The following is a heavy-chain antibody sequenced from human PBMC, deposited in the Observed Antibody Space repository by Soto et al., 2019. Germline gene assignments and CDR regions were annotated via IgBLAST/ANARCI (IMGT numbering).Heavy chain of an antibody. Sequence: GGSLRLSCAASGFTFSSYAMSWVRQAPGKGLEWVSAISGSGGSTYYADSVKGRFTISRDNSKNTLYLQMNSLRAEDTAVYYCAKVRVERLTTVTSHLDYWGQGTLVTVSS. D-gene: IGHD4-17*01. CDR2: ISGSGGST. V-gene: IGHV3-23*01. CDR1: GFTFSSYA. CDR3: AKVRVERLTTVTSHLDY. J-gene: IGHJ4*02.